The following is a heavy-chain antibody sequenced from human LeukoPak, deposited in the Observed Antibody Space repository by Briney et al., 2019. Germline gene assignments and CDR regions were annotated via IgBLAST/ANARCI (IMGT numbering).Heavy chain of an antibody. CDR3: ARVTGSDSGWHFDY. J-gene: IGHJ4*02. CDR2: INTGGDP. CDR1: GFIVSDSY. D-gene: IGHD5-12*01. Sequence: GGSLRLSCAASGFIVSDSYMSWVRQAPGKGLEWASLINTGGDPYYADSVRDRFTISRDSSKNTLDLQMSSLRAEDTAVYYCARVTGSDSGWHFDYWGQGALVTVSS. V-gene: IGHV3-66*01.